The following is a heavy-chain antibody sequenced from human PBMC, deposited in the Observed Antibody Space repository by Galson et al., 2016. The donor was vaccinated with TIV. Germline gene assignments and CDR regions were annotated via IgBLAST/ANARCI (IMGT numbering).Heavy chain of an antibody. D-gene: IGHD3-16*01. J-gene: IGHJ3*01. CDR1: GYSISSGYY. V-gene: IGHV4-38-2*01. Sequence: ETLSLTCAVSGYSISSGYYWGWIWQPPGKGLEWIGTIYHDGSTYYSPSLKSRVTMSVDTSNNHFSLNLSSVTAADTALYYCARTVGDDAFDFWGQGTLVSVSS. CDR3: ARTVGDDAFDF. CDR2: IYHDGST.